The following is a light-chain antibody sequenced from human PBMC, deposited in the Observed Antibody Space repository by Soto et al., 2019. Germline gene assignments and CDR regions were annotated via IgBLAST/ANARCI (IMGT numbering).Light chain of an antibody. Sequence: QSVLTQPASVSGSPGQSITISCTGTSSDAGNYNFVSWYQQHPGKAPKVIIYEDSTRPSGVSNRISGSKSGNTASLTISGLQAEDEADYYCCSYAGSSTSWVFGGGTKLPS. J-gene: IGLJ3*02. V-gene: IGLV2-23*01. CDR1: SSDAGNYNF. CDR3: CSYAGSSTSWV. CDR2: EDS.